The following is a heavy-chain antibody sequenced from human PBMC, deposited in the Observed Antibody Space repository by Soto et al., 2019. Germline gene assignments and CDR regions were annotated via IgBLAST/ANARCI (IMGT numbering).Heavy chain of an antibody. CDR1: GFTFSSYG. V-gene: IGHV3-30*18. Sequence: QMQLVESGGGVVQPGRSLRLSCAASGFTFSSYGMHWVRQAPGKGLEWVAVISYDGSNKYYADSVKGRFTISRDNSKNTLYLQMNSLRAEDTAVYYCAKMALYSSGWYIPSYWGQETLVTVSS. CDR3: AKMALYSSGWYIPSY. J-gene: IGHJ4*02. CDR2: ISYDGSNK. D-gene: IGHD6-19*01.